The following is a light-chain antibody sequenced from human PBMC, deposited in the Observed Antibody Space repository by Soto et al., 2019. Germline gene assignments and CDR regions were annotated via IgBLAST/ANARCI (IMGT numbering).Light chain of an antibody. V-gene: IGKV3-15*01. CDR2: GAS. Sequence: EIVISHSPVTLSFFPVEGATPSCRASQSVSTNLAWYQQKPGQAPRLLIYGASIRATGIPARFSGSGSGTEFTLTISTLQSEDFAIYYCQHYNNWPPWTFGQGTKVDIK. J-gene: IGKJ1*01. CDR3: QHYNNWPPWT. CDR1: QSVSTN.